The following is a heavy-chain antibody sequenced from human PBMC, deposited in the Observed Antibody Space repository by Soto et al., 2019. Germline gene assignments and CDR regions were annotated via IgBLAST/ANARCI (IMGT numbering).Heavy chain of an antibody. J-gene: IGHJ3*02. CDR3: ARDRPVHDAFDI. CDR2: INPSGGST. V-gene: IGHV1-46*01. Sequence: ASVKVSCKASGYTFTSYYMHWVRQAPGQGLEWMGIINPSGGSTSYAQKFKGRVTMTRDTSTSTVYMELSSLSSEYTAVYYCARDRPVHDAFDIWGQGTMVTVSS. D-gene: IGHD6-6*01. CDR1: GYTFTSYY.